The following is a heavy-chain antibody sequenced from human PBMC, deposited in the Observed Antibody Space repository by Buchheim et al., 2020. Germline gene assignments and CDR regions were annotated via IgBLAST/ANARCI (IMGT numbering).Heavy chain of an antibody. CDR2: LSGGGAST. Sequence: EVQLLESGGGLVQPGGSLRLSCAASGFTFSSYAMSWVRQAPGKGLEWVSGLSGGGASTYYADSVKGRFSISRDNSKNTLYLQMNSLRAEDTAVYYCARDDYYDSSGSNWGQGTL. CDR3: ARDDYYDSSGSN. D-gene: IGHD3-22*01. J-gene: IGHJ4*02. V-gene: IGHV3-23*01. CDR1: GFTFSSYA.